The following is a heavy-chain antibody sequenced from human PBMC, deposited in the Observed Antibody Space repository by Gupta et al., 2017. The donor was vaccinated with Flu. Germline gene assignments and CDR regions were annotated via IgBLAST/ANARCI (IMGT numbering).Heavy chain of an antibody. D-gene: IGHD3-22*01. V-gene: IGHV3-48*01. Sequence: APGKGLEWVSYISSSSSTIYYADSVKGRFTISRDNAKNSLYLLMNSLRAEDTAVYYCARAGDHYDTSRYYPRDWFYYGMDVWGQGTTVTVSS. CDR2: ISSSSSTI. CDR3: ARAGDHYDTSRYYPRDWFYYGMDV. J-gene: IGHJ6*02.